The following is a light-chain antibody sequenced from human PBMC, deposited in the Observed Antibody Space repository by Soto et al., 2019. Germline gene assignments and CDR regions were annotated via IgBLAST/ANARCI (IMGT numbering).Light chain of an antibody. Sequence: QSALTQPPSASGSPGQSVTISCTGTINDVGGYNYVSWYQQYPGEAPKLMIYEGSKRPSGVSNRFSGSKSGNTASLTISGLQAEDEADYYCCSYAGSSTYVFGTGTKVTVL. CDR3: CSYAGSSTYV. CDR1: INDVGGYNY. CDR2: EGS. V-gene: IGLV2-23*01. J-gene: IGLJ1*01.